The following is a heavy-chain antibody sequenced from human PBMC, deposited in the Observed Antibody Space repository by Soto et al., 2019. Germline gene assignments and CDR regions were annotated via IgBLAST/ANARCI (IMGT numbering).Heavy chain of an antibody. J-gene: IGHJ4*02. V-gene: IGHV4-59*01. D-gene: IGHD2-15*01. CDR1: GGSTTGYS. CDR2: MHNTGNT. Sequence: SETLSLTCSVSGGSTTGYSWSWIRQPPGKGLEWIAYMHNTGNTNYNPSLKSRVTISVDASKSQFSLNLTSMTAADTAVYYCARFGIFTISGFFASWGLGTLVTVSS. CDR3: ARFGIFTISGFFAS.